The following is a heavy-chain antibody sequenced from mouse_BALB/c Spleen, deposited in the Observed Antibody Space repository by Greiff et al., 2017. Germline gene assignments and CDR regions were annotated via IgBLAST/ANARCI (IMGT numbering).Heavy chain of an antibody. V-gene: IGHV5-17*02. CDR2: ISSGSSTI. CDR1: GFTFSSFG. D-gene: IGHD1-1*01. CDR3: ARPLRKDYAMDY. Sequence: EVKLMESGGGLVQPGGSRKLSCAASGFTFSSFGMHWVRQAPEKGLEWVAYISSGSSTIYYADTVKGRFTISRDNPKNTLFLQMTSLRSEDTAMYYCARPLRKDYAMDYWGQGTSVTVSS. J-gene: IGHJ4*01.